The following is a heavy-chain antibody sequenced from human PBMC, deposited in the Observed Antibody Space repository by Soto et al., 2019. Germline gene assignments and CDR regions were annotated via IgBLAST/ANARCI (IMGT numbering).Heavy chain of an antibody. V-gene: IGHV4-34*01. CDR2: INHSGST. Sequence: SETLSLTCAVYGGSFSGYYWSWIRQSPGKGIKWIGEINHSGSTNYNSSLKSRVTISVDTSKNQFSLKLSFVTAADTAVYYCARGPGVYYDSRAPIDYWGQGTLVTVS. CDR1: GGSFSGYY. J-gene: IGHJ4*02. D-gene: IGHD3-22*01. CDR3: ARGPGVYYDSRAPIDY.